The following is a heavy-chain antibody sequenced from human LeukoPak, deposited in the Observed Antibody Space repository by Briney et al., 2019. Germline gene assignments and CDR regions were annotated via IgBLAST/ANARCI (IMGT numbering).Heavy chain of an antibody. CDR3: ARVQWLPEGNFDY. J-gene: IGHJ4*02. CDR2: IYYSGST. D-gene: IGHD5-12*01. CDR1: GGSISSSSYY. Sequence: SETLSLTCTVSGGSISSSSYYWGWIRQPPGKGLEWIGSIYYSGSTYYNPSLKSRVTISVDTSKNQFSLKLSSVTAADTAVYYCARVQWLPEGNFDYWGQGTLVTVSS. V-gene: IGHV4-39*07.